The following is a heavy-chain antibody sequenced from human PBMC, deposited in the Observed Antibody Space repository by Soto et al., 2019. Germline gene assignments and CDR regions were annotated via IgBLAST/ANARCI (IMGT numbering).Heavy chain of an antibody. Sequence: QVQLVQSGPEVKKPGAAVKVSCKTSGYTLTTFGITWVRQAPGQGLEWMGWINTSKGNTNYAQKFQGRVTMTTDTSTRTAYMELRSLRSDDTAVYYCATRSPAFDYWGQGTLVTVSS. V-gene: IGHV1-18*01. J-gene: IGHJ4*02. CDR3: ATRSPAFDY. CDR1: GYTLTTFG. CDR2: INTSKGNT.